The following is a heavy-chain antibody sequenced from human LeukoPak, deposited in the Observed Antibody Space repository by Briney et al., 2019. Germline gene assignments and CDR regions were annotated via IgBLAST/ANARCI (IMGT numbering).Heavy chain of an antibody. CDR3: ARAGYSSGWYDNWFDP. Sequence: GASVKVSCKASGYTFTSYYMHWVRQAPGQGLEWMGIINPSGGSTSYAQKFQGRVTMTRDTSTSTVYMELSSLRSEDTAVYYCARAGYSSGWYDNWFDPWGQGTLVTVSS. CDR1: GYTFTSYY. CDR2: INPSGGST. D-gene: IGHD6-19*01. J-gene: IGHJ5*02. V-gene: IGHV1-46*01.